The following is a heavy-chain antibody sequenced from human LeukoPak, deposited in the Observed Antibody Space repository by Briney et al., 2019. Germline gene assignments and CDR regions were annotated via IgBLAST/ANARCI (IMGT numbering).Heavy chain of an antibody. CDR1: GFTLSIYG. CDR3: ARESGYSYGLAGFFDY. Sequence: PGGSLRLSCATSGFTLSIYGMHWVRQAPGKGLEWVAFIRYDGTSQYYADSVKGRFTISRDDSKNTLYLQMNSLRAEDTAVYYCARESGYSYGLAGFFDYWGQGTLVTVSS. J-gene: IGHJ4*02. CDR2: IRYDGTSQ. V-gene: IGHV3-30*02. D-gene: IGHD5-18*01.